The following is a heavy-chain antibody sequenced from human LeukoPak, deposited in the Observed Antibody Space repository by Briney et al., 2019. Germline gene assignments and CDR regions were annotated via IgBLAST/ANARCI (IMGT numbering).Heavy chain of an antibody. CDR2: INHSGST. V-gene: IGHV4-34*01. D-gene: IGHD3-22*01. J-gene: IGHJ4*02. CDR1: GGSFSGYY. CDR3: ARGRAPLGYYYDSSGYYY. Sequence: SETLSLTCAVYGGSFSGYYWSWIRQPPGKGLEWIGEINHSGSTNYNPSLKSRVTISVDTSKNQFSLKPSSVTAADTAVYYCARGRAPLGYYYDSSGYYYWGQGTLVTVSS.